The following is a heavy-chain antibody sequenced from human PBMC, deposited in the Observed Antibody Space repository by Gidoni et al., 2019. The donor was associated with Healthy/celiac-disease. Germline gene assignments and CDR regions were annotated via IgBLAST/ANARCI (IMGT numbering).Heavy chain of an antibody. CDR3: ARDRGSGYYYYYGMDV. D-gene: IGHD2-15*01. V-gene: IGHV3-21*01. J-gene: IGHJ6*02. CDR1: GFTFSSYS. Sequence: VQLVESGGGLVKPGGSLRLSCAASGFTFSSYSMHWVRQAPGKGMEWVSTISSSSSYIYDADSVKGRFTISRDNAKNSLYLQMNSLRAEDTAVYYCARDRGSGYYYYYGMDVWGQGTTVTVSS. CDR2: ISSSSSYI.